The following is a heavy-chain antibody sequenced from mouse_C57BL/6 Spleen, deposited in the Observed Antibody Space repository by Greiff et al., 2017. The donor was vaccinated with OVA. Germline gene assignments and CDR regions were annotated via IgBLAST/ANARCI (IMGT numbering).Heavy chain of an antibody. D-gene: IGHD2-4*01. CDR2: ISSGSSTI. CDR3: ARNYEYDVRYFDV. J-gene: IGHJ1*03. CDR1: GFTFSDYG. V-gene: IGHV5-17*01. Sequence: EVQRVESGGGLVKPGGSLKLSCAASGFTFSDYGMHWVRQAPEKGLEWVAYISSGSSTIYYADTVKGRFTISRDNAKNTLFLQMTSLRSEDTAMYYGARNYEYDVRYFDVWGTGTTVTVSS.